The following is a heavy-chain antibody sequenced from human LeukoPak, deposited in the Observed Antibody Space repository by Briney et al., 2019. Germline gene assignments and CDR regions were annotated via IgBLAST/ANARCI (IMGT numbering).Heavy chain of an antibody. CDR3: AKVQTTVTTLDY. J-gene: IGHJ4*02. CDR1: GFTFSSYA. Sequence: GGSLRLSCSASGFTFSSYAMHWVRQAPGKGLEWVSAISGSGGSTYYADSVKGRFTISRDNAKNSLYLQMNSLRAEDTALYYCAKVQTTVTTLDYWGQGTLVTVSS. V-gene: IGHV3-23*01. D-gene: IGHD4-17*01. CDR2: ISGSGGST.